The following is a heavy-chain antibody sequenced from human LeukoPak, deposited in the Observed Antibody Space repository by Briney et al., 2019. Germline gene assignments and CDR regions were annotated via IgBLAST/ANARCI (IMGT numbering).Heavy chain of an antibody. J-gene: IGHJ4*02. CDR1: GGTFSSYA. CDR2: IIPIFGTA. V-gene: IGHV1-69*13. D-gene: IGHD3-10*01. Sequence: GASVKVSCKASGGTFSSYAISWVRQAPGQGLEWMGGIIPIFGTANYAQKFQGRVTITADESTSTAYMELSSLRSEDTAVYYCAREGDYGSGSYPIDYWGQGTLVTVSS. CDR3: AREGDYGSGSYPIDY.